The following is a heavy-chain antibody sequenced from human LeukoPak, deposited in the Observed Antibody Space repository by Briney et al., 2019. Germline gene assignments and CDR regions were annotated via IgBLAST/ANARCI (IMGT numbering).Heavy chain of an antibody. Sequence: PGGSLRLSCEVSVFTFSMYWMTWVRQAPGKGLECGANINEGGSRELYVDSLRGRFTISTDNAKNSLYMQLNGLRVEDNAVYYYGREVFPGGLLNTAFDHWGQGALVTVSS. CDR3: GREVFPGGLLNTAFDH. D-gene: IGHD2-8*02. CDR2: INEGGSRE. CDR1: VFTFSMYW. J-gene: IGHJ4*02. V-gene: IGHV3-7*01.